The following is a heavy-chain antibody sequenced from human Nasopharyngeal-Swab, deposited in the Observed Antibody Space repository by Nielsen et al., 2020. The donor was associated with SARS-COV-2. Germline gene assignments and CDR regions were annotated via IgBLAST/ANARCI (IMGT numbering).Heavy chain of an antibody. Sequence: SETLSLTCAVYGGSFSGYYWSWIRQPPGKGLEWIGEINHSGSTNYNPSLKSRITISVDTSKNQFSLKLSSVTAADTAVYYCARRASITIFGVVDYWGQGTLVTVSS. CDR1: GGSFSGYY. J-gene: IGHJ4*02. CDR3: ARRASITIFGVVDY. CDR2: INHSGST. V-gene: IGHV4-34*01. D-gene: IGHD3-3*01.